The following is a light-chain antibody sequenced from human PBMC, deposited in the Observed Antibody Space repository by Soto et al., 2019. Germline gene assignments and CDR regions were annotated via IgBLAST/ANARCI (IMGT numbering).Light chain of an antibody. Sequence: DIVMTQSPLSLPVTPGEPASISCRSSQSLLHSNGYNYLDWYLQKPGQSPQLLIYLGSNRASGVPDRFSGSGSRTDFTLKISRVEAEDVGVYYCMQALQTPLTFGGGTKVEIK. CDR3: MQALQTPLT. CDR1: QSLLHSNGYNY. V-gene: IGKV2-28*01. CDR2: LGS. J-gene: IGKJ4*01.